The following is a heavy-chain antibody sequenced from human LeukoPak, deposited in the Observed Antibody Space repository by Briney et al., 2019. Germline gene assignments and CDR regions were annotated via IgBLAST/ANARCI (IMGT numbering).Heavy chain of an antibody. V-gene: IGHV3-49*04. J-gene: IGHJ6*03. D-gene: IGHD2-15*01. CDR2: IRSKAYGCTT. CDR3: XXXXGRGYYYYYMDV. Sequence: SXXAXGFTFGDYAMSWVRQAPGKGLEWVGFIRSKAYGCTTEYAAAVKDRFTISRDDSKRIAYMQRDRLKNEETTVXXXXXXXGRGYYYYYMDVWGKGTTVTVSS. CDR1: GFTFGDYA.